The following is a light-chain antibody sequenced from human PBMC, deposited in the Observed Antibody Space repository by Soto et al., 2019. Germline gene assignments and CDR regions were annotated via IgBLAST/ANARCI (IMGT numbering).Light chain of an antibody. J-gene: IGLJ2*01. CDR3: LSFDSSLSVV. Sequence: QSVLTQPPSVSGAPGQRVTISFTVSSSNIGAGYDVHWYQQLPGRAPKLLIYGNTNRPSGVPDRFSGSKSGTSASLAITGLQAEDEADYYCLSFDSSLSVVFGGGTKLTVL. CDR2: GNT. CDR1: SSNIGAGYD. V-gene: IGLV1-40*01.